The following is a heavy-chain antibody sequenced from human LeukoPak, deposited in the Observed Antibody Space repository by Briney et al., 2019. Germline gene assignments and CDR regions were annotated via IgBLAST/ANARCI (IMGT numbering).Heavy chain of an antibody. Sequence: SETLSLTCTVSGGSISSGSYCWSWIRQPAGKGLEWIGRIYTSGSTNYNPSLKSRVTISVDTSKNQFSLKLSSVTAADTAVYYCARAWGSYRSYFYYFDYWGQGTLVTVSS. J-gene: IGHJ4*02. CDR2: IYTSGST. CDR1: GGSISSGSYC. V-gene: IGHV4-61*02. D-gene: IGHD3-16*02. CDR3: ARAWGSYRSYFYYFDY.